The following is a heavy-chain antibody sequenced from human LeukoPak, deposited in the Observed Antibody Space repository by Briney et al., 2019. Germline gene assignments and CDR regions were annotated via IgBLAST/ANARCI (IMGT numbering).Heavy chain of an antibody. CDR2: IFYSGST. J-gene: IGHJ4*02. CDR3: ARVVVVAATGYFDY. V-gene: IGHV4-59*01. Sequence: SETLSLTCTVSGGSISGYYWSWIRQPPGKGLEWIGYIFYSGSTNYNPSLKSRVTISVDTSKNQFSLKLSSVTAADTAVYFCARVVVVAATGYFDYWGQGTLVTVSS. CDR1: GGSISGYY. D-gene: IGHD2-15*01.